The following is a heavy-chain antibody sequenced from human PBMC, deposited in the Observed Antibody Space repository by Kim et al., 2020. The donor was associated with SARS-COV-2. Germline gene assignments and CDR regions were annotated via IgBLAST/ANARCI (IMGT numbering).Heavy chain of an antibody. CDR3: ASHYSSSWYDY. Sequence: SETLSLTCTVSGGSISSSSYYWGWIHQPPGKGLEWIGSIYYSGSTYYNPSLKSRVTISVDTSKNQFSLKLSSVTAADTAVYYCASHYSSSWYDYWGQGTLVTVSS. J-gene: IGHJ4*02. D-gene: IGHD6-13*01. CDR1: GGSISSSSYY. V-gene: IGHV4-39*01. CDR2: IYYSGST.